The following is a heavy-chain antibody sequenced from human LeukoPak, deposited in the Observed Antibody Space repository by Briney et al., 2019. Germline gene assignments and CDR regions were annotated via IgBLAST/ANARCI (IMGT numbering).Heavy chain of an antibody. CDR1: GYTFTDYY. D-gene: IGHD6-19*01. Sequence: ASVKVSCKASGYTFTDYYMHWVRQAPGQGLEWMGWINPNSGGTNYAQKFQGRVTTTRDTSISTAYMELSGLRSDDTAVYYCARERRAVAGPDFDYWGQGTLVTVSS. CDR3: ARERRAVAGPDFDY. J-gene: IGHJ4*02. CDR2: INPNSGGT. V-gene: IGHV1-2*02.